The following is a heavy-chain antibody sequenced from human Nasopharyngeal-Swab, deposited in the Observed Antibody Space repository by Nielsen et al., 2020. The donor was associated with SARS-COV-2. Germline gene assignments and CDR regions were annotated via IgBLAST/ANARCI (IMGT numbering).Heavy chain of an antibody. D-gene: IGHD5-12*01. CDR1: GSGFSYYE. J-gene: IGHJ3*01. CDR2: ISTTTATI. Sequence: GESLKISCAASGSGFSYYEMNWVRQAPGKGLEWISYISTTTATISYADSVKGRFTISRDNAKNSLYLQMNSLRAEDTAVYYCAREVPYSGHDDAFDLWGQGTMVTVSS. CDR3: AREVPYSGHDDAFDL. V-gene: IGHV3-48*03.